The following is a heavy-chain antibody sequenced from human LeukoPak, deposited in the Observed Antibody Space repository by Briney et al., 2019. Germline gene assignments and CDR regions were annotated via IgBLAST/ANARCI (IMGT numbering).Heavy chain of an antibody. V-gene: IGHV4-34*01. Sequence: SETLSLTCAVYGGSFSGYYWSWIRQPPGKGLEWIGEINHSGSTNYNPSLKSRVTISVDTSKNQFSLKLSSVTAADTAVYYCARDFPPPGVSSSWLNWFDPWGQGTLVTVSS. CDR2: INHSGST. D-gene: IGHD6-13*01. CDR1: GGSFSGYY. J-gene: IGHJ5*02. CDR3: ARDFPPPGVSSSWLNWFDP.